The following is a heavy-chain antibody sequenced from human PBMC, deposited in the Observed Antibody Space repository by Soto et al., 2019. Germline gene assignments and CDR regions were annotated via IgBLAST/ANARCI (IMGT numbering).Heavy chain of an antibody. Sequence: EVQLVESGGGLVQPGGSLRLSCAASGFTFSSYDMHWVRQATGKGLEWVSAIGTAGDTYYPGSVKGRFTISRENAKNSLYLQMNSLRAGDTAMYYCARGKYSGYEIDYWGQGTLVTVSS. J-gene: IGHJ4*02. CDR1: GFTFSSYD. D-gene: IGHD5-12*01. CDR2: IGTAGDT. V-gene: IGHV3-13*01. CDR3: ARGKYSGYEIDY.